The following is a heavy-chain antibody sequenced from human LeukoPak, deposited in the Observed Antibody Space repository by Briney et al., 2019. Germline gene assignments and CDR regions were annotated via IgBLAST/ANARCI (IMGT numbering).Heavy chain of an antibody. CDR2: MNPNSGNT. Sequence: ASVKVSCKASGGTFSSYAINWVRQATGQGLEWMGWMNPNSGNTGYAQKFQGRVTMTRNTSISTAYMELSSLRSEDTAVYYCARGSYYDSSGYYVAWGQGTLVTVSS. J-gene: IGHJ4*02. CDR1: GGTFSSYA. V-gene: IGHV1-8*02. CDR3: ARGSYYDSSGYYVA. D-gene: IGHD3-22*01.